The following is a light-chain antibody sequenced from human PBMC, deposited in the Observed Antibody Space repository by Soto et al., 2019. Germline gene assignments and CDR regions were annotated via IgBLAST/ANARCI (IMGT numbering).Light chain of an antibody. J-gene: IGKJ1*01. Sequence: DIQMTQSPSTLSGSVGDRVTITCQASQSISSYLNWYQQKPGKAPKLLIYAASSLQSGVPLRFSGSGSGTDFTLTISSLQPEDVATYYCQKYNSAPRTFGQGTKVDIK. CDR2: AAS. CDR1: QSISSY. V-gene: IGKV1-39*01. CDR3: QKYNSAPRT.